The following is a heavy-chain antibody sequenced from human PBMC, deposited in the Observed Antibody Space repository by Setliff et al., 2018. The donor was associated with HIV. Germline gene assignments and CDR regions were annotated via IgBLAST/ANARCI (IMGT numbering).Heavy chain of an antibody. Sequence: PGGSLRLSCAASGFTVSSYYMSWVRQAPGKGLEWVSTIYSDGNTYHADSVKGRFTLSRDNSENALYLQMSALRVEDTAIYYCAKPTPGLYPRSFDVWGQGTMVTVSS. CDR3: AKPTPGLYPRSFDV. V-gene: IGHV3-53*01. CDR2: IYSDGNT. D-gene: IGHD1-1*01. CDR1: GFTVSSYY. J-gene: IGHJ3*01.